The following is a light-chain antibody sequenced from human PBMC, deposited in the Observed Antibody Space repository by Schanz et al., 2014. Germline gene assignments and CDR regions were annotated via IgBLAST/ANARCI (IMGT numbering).Light chain of an antibody. V-gene: IGLV2-14*01. J-gene: IGLJ3*02. CDR1: SSDVGGYNY. CDR3: SSNVGSNNFQ. CDR2: DVN. Sequence: QSALTQPASVSGSPGQSITISCTGTSSDVGGYNYVSWYQQNPGKAPKFIIYDVNNRPSGVSNRFSGSKSGNTASLTISGLQAEDEAEYYCSSNVGSNNFQFGGGTKLTVL.